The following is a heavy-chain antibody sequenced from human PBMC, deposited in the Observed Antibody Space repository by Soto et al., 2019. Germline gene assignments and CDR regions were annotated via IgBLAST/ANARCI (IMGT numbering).Heavy chain of an antibody. CDR1: GGTFSSYA. V-gene: IGHV1-69*01. CDR3: AILSGNVGIAARRGWYFDY. CDR2: IIPIFGTA. D-gene: IGHD6-6*01. Sequence: QVQLVQSGAEVKKPGSSVKVSCKASGGTFSSYAISWVRQAPGQGLEWMGGIIPIFGTANYAQKFQGRVTITADESTSTAYMELSSLRSEDTAVYYCAILSGNVGIAARRGWYFDYCGQGTLVTVSS. J-gene: IGHJ4*02.